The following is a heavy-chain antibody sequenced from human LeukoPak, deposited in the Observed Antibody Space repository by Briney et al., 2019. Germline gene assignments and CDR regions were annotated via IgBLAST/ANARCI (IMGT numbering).Heavy chain of an antibody. D-gene: IGHD5-18*01. CDR1: GFAFSTNW. Sequence: GGSLRLSCAASGFAFSTNWMHWVRQAPGKGLVWVSHISTDARTMTYADFVKGRFTISRDNAKNTLYLQMNSLRAEDTAVYYCAKDRGYSYPNYFDYWGQGTLVTVSS. CDR2: ISTDARTM. CDR3: AKDRGYSYPNYFDY. V-gene: IGHV3-74*01. J-gene: IGHJ4*02.